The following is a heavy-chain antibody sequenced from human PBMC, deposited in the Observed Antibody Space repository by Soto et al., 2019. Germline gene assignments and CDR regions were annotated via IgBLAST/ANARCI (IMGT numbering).Heavy chain of an antibody. V-gene: IGHV6-1*01. Sequence: SQTLSLTCAISGDSVSSNSAAWNWIRQSPSRGLEWLGRTYYRSKWYNDYAVSVKSRITINPDTSKNQFSLQLNSVTPEDTAVYYCARDRCSSTSCYAGDYMDVWGKGTTVTVCS. D-gene: IGHD2-2*01. J-gene: IGHJ6*03. CDR1: GDSVSSNSAA. CDR2: TYYRSKWYN. CDR3: ARDRCSSTSCYAGDYMDV.